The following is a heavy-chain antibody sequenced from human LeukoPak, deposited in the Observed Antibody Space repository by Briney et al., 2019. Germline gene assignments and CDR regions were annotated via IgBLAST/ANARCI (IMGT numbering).Heavy chain of an antibody. D-gene: IGHD6-13*01. CDR2: IYSGGST. Sequence: GGSLRLSCAASGFTVSSNYMSWVRQAPGKGLEWVSVIYSGGSTYYADSVKGRFTISRDNSKNTLYLQMNSLRAEDTAVYYCARDLGGDIAAAGTGWGQGTLVTVSS. J-gene: IGHJ4*02. CDR3: ARDLGGDIAAAGTG. CDR1: GFTVSSNY. V-gene: IGHV3-66*01.